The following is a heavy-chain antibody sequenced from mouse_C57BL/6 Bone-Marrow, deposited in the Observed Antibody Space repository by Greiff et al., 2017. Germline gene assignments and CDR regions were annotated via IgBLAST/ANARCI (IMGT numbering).Heavy chain of an antibody. CDR2: IHPNSGST. Sequence: QVQLQQPGAELVKPGASVKLSCKASGYTFTSYWMHWVKQRPGQGLEWIGMIHPNSGSTNYNEKFKSKATLTVDKSSSKAYMQLSSLTSECSSVYYVARRGSYYGSSAYSFVNLGQGTTLTVSS. CDR3: ARRGSYYGSSAYSFVN. D-gene: IGHD1-1*01. J-gene: IGHJ2*01. CDR1: GYTFTSYW. V-gene: IGHV1-64*01.